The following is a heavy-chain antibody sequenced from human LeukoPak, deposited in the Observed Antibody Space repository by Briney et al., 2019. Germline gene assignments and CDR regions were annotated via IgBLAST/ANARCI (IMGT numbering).Heavy chain of an antibody. CDR2: IGTAGDT. Sequence: GGSLRLSCAASGFTFSSYDMHWVRQASGKGLEWVSAIGTAGDTYYPGSVKGRFTISRDNSKNTLYLQMNSLRAEDTAVYYCARANPVLMVSKYFQHWGQGTLVTVSS. CDR3: ARANPVLMVSKYFQH. CDR1: GFTFSSYD. D-gene: IGHD2-8*01. J-gene: IGHJ1*01. V-gene: IGHV3-13*01.